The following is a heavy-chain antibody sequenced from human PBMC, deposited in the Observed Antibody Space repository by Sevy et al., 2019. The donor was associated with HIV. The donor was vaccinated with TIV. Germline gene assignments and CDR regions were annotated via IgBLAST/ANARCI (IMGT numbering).Heavy chain of an antibody. V-gene: IGHV4-39*01. Sequence: SETLSLTCTVSGGSISSSSYYWGWIRQPPGKGLEWIGSIYYRGSTYYNPSLKSRVTISVDKSKNQVSLQLSFVAAADTVVYYCAVITIFGVVTDNWFDPWGQGTRVTVSS. CDR1: GGSISSSSYY. CDR3: AVITIFGVVTDNWFDP. D-gene: IGHD3-3*01. CDR2: IYYRGST. J-gene: IGHJ5*02.